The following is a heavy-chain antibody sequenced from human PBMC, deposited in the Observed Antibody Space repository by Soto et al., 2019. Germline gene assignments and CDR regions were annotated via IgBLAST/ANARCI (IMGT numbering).Heavy chain of an antibody. CDR3: ARDGAIYCGSGSYYNYYYDGMDV. D-gene: IGHD3-10*01. Sequence: GGSLRLSCAASGFTFNSYAMHWVRQAPGKGLEWVAVISYDGSNKYYADSVKGRFTISRDNSKNTLYLQMNSLRAEDTAVYYCARDGAIYCGSGSYYNYYYDGMDVWGQGTTVTVSS. CDR2: ISYDGSNK. J-gene: IGHJ6*02. CDR1: GFTFNSYA. V-gene: IGHV3-30-3*01.